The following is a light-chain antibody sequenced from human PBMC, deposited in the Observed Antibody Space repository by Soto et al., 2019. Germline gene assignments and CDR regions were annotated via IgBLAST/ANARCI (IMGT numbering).Light chain of an antibody. V-gene: IGKV1-5*01. Sequence: DIQMTQSPSTLSASVGDRVIITCRASQNINRWLAWYRQKPGKAPELLIYDASSLKDGVPSRFSGSGSGTEFTFTISSLQPDDFATYFCQQYNNYLWTFGQGTKVEI. CDR2: DAS. CDR3: QQYNNYLWT. J-gene: IGKJ1*01. CDR1: QNINRW.